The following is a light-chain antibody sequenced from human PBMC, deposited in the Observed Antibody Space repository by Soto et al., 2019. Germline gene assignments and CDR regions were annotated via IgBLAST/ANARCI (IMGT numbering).Light chain of an antibody. Sequence: DIQMTQSPSSLSASVGDRVTVTCRASQNIINKLNWYQQKPGKAPKLLIYAASSLKSGVPSRFSGSGSGTDFTLTISSLQPEDSATYYCQQSYSSVMYTFGQGTKLEIK. J-gene: IGKJ2*01. CDR3: QQSYSSVMYT. V-gene: IGKV1-39*01. CDR1: QNIINK. CDR2: AAS.